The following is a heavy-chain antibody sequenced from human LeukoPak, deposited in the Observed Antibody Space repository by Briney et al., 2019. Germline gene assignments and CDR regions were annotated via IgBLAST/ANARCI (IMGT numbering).Heavy chain of an antibody. J-gene: IGHJ4*02. V-gene: IGHV3-23*01. D-gene: IGHD3-16*01. CDR1: GFTFSSYA. CDR3: AKGPLISH. CDR2: ISGSGGST. Sequence: GGSLRLSCAASGFTFSSYAMSWVRQAPGKGREWVSSISGSGGSTYYADSVKGRFTISRDDSKNTLYLQMNSLRAEDTAVYFCAKGPLISHWGQGTLVTVSS.